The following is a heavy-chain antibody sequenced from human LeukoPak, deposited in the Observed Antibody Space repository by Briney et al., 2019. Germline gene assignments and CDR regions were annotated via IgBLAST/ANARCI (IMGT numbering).Heavy chain of an antibody. V-gene: IGHV4-59*12. CDR1: GGSISSYY. CDR2: IYYSGGT. D-gene: IGHD3-22*01. Sequence: SETLSLTCTVSGGSISSYYWSWIRQPPGKGLEWIGYIYYSGGTNYNPSLKSRVTISVDTSKNQFSLKLSSVTAADTAVYYCAKSTYYYDTFVNAFDLWGQGTVVTVSS. J-gene: IGHJ3*01. CDR3: AKSTYYYDTFVNAFDL.